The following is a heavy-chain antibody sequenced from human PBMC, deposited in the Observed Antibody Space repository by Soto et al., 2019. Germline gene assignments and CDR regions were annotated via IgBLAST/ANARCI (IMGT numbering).Heavy chain of an antibody. V-gene: IGHV3-23*01. J-gene: IGHJ3*02. CDR2: ISGSGGTT. D-gene: IGHD6-19*01. Sequence: EVQLLESGGGLVQPGGSLRLSCAASGFTFSSYAMSWVRQAPGKGLEWVSAISGSGGTTYYADSVKGRFTFSRDNSKHTLYLQMNSLIAEDTAVYYCAKTANGWFSAFDIWGQGTMVTVSS. CDR3: AKTANGWFSAFDI. CDR1: GFTFSSYA.